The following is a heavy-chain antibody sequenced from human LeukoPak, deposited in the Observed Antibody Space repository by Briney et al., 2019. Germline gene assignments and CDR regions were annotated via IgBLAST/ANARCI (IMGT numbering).Heavy chain of an antibody. CDR2: TYYWSKWNN. J-gene: IGHJ4*02. CDR1: GDSVSNNNGG. Sequence: SQTLSLTCAISGDSVSNNNGGWNWIRQSPSRGLEWLGRTYYWSKWNNDYAVSVKRRITINADTSKNQFSLHLYSVTPEDTAVYYCSRGWLQQGFDYWGQGTLVTVSS. V-gene: IGHV6-1*01. D-gene: IGHD5-24*01. CDR3: SRGWLQQGFDY.